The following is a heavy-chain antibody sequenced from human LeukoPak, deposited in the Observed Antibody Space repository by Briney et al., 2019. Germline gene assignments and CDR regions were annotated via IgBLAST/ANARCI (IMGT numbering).Heavy chain of an antibody. Sequence: GRSLRLSCAASGFTFSSYGMHWVRPAPGKGLEWVAVISYDGSNKYYADSVKGRFTISRDNSKNTLYLQMNSLRAEDTAVYYCAKKGGGAGAGYYYYYGMDVWGQGTTVTVSS. CDR3: AKKGGGAGAGYYYYYGMDV. D-gene: IGHD6-13*01. V-gene: IGHV3-30*18. CDR2: ISYDGSNK. CDR1: GFTFSSYG. J-gene: IGHJ6*02.